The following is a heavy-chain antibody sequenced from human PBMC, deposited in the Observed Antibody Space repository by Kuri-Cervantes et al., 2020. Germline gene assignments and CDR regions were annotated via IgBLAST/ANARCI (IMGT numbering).Heavy chain of an antibody. J-gene: IGHJ3*02. V-gene: IGHV3-13*01. CDR3: ARDLGGIYYGSGRPNAFDI. Sequence: GESLKISCAASEFTFSSYDMHWVRQATGKGLEWVSAIGTAGDTYYPGSVKGRFTISRDNAKNSLYLQMNSLRAEDTAVYYCARDLGGIYYGSGRPNAFDIWGQGTMVTVSS. CDR2: IGTAGDT. D-gene: IGHD3-10*01. CDR1: EFTFSSYD.